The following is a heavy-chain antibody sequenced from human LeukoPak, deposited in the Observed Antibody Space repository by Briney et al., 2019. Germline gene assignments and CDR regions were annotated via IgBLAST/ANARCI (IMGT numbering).Heavy chain of an antibody. CDR1: GFTFSSYW. CDR2: IDSDGSST. CDR3: ARSGAPTPDY. J-gene: IGHJ4*02. Sequence: GGSLRLSCAASGFTFSSYWMHWVRQAPGKGLVWVSRIDSDGSSTIYADSVKGRFTISRDNAKNTLNLQMNSLRAEDTALYYCARSGAPTPDYWGQGTLVIVSS. D-gene: IGHD2-15*01. V-gene: IGHV3-74*01.